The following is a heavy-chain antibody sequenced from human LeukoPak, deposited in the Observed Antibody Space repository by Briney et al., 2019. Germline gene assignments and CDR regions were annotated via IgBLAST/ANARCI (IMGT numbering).Heavy chain of an antibody. CDR1: GYTFTDYY. D-gene: IGHD3-10*01. Sequence: GASVKVSCKASGYTFTDYYIHWVRQAPGQGLEWMGSINPNSDVTNYAQNFQGRVTMTRDTFIRTAYMELSRLTPDDTAVYYCARGRSFGELGVYWGQGTLLTVSS. CDR3: ARGRSFGELGVY. J-gene: IGHJ4*02. CDR2: INPNSDVT. V-gene: IGHV1-2*02.